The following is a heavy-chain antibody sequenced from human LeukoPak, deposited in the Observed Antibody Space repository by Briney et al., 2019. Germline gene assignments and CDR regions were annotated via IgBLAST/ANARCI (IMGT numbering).Heavy chain of an antibody. V-gene: IGHV4-59*01. CDR1: GGSISSYY. J-gene: IGHJ4*02. CDR2: IYYSGST. CDR3: ARAASGSSYYLDY. D-gene: IGHD1-26*01. Sequence: SETLSLTCTVSGGSISSYYWSWIRQPPGKGLEWIGYIYYSGSTNYNPSLKSRVTISVDTSKNQFSLKLSSVTAADTAVYYCARAASGSSYYLDYWGQGTLVTVSS.